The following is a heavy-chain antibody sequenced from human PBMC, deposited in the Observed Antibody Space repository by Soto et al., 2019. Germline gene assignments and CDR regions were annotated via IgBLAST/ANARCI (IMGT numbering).Heavy chain of an antibody. Sequence: SETLSLTCPVSGCSISDSSWSWIRQPPGKGLEWIGYISYSGSTIYSPSLKSGVTISVDTSKNQFSLNVSSVTAAETAVYYCARVSWGTGYDWGQGTLVTVS. J-gene: IGHJ4*02. CDR3: ARVSWGTGYD. CDR2: ISYSGST. V-gene: IGHV4-59*01. D-gene: IGHD2-2*01. CDR1: GCSISDSS.